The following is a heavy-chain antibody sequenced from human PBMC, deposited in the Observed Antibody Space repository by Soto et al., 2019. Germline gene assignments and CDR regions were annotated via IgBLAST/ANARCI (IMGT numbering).Heavy chain of an antibody. CDR3: EKGAANAVPDLDY. CDR1: GFTFDSLA. Sequence: PGGSLRLSCVASGFTFDSLAMNWVRQRPGKGLEWVSGVSCNSAATLYADSVKGRFAISRDNSKNAVYLQMNSLRPEDTAFYYCEKGAANAVPDLDYWGQGTLVTVSS. J-gene: IGHJ4*02. CDR2: VSCNSAAT. D-gene: IGHD2-8*01. V-gene: IGHV3-9*01.